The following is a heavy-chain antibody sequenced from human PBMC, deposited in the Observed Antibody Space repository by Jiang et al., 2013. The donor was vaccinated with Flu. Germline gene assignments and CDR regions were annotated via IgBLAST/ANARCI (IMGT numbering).Heavy chain of an antibody. CDR1: GDSVSSNSAA. Sequence: SQTLSLTCAISGDSVSSNSAAWNWIRQSPSRGLEWLGRTYYRSKWYNDYAVSVKSRITINPDTSKNQFSLQLNSVTPEDTAVYYCARGGYYYDSSGYYLGGFDYWGQGTLVTVSS. CDR2: TYYRSKWYN. V-gene: IGHV6-1*01. D-gene: IGHD3-22*01. J-gene: IGHJ4*02. CDR3: ARGGYYYDSSGYYLGGFDY.